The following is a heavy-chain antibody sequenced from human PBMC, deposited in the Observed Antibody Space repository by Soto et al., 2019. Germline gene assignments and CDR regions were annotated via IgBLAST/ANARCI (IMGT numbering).Heavy chain of an antibody. Sequence: EVQLLESGGDLVQPGGSLRLSCAASGFTFTKYAMTWVRQAPGKGLEWVSSISKSGGDTYYADSVKGRFTISRDNSKNTLYLQMNGLRAKDTALYFCAKDTYTSSWYFWGQGTLVTVSS. CDR2: ISKSGGDT. J-gene: IGHJ4*02. CDR1: GFTFTKYA. V-gene: IGHV3-23*01. CDR3: AKDTYTSSWYF. D-gene: IGHD2-2*01.